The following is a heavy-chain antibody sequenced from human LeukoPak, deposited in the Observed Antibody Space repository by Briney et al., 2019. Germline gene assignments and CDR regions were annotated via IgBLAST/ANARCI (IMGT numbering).Heavy chain of an antibody. D-gene: IGHD1-26*01. J-gene: IGHJ3*01. CDR3: ARDMGAGYDAFDL. Sequence: GESLKISCKGSGYTFSNYWTAWVRQMPGKGLEWMGIIYPGDSDTRYSPSFQGQVTISVDKSSSSAYLQWSSLKASDTAMYYCARDMGAGYDAFDLWGRGTMVTVSS. V-gene: IGHV5-51*01. CDR2: IYPGDSDT. CDR1: GYTFSNYW.